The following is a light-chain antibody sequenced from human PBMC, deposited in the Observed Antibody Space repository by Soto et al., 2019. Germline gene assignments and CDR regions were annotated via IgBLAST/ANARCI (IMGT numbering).Light chain of an antibody. CDR1: QGIRNN. J-gene: IGKJ4*01. V-gene: IGKV1-6*02. CDR2: SAS. CDR3: LQDYDYPRT. Sequence: AIQMTQSPSSLSASVGDRVTITCRASQGIRNNLGWYQQKPGKAPKLLIYSASTLEGGVPSRFSGSGSGTDFTLTISSLQPEDFATYYCLQDYDYPRTFGGGTKVEIK.